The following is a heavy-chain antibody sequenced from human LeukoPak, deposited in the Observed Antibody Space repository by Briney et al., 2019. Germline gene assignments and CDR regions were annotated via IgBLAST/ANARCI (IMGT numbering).Heavy chain of an antibody. J-gene: IGHJ6*02. CDR1: GYTFTGYY. V-gene: IGHV1-46*01. CDR3: ARLGIAAAGKDYYYYGMDV. Sequence: ASVKVSCKASGYTFTGYYMHWVRQAPGQGLEWMGIINPSGGSTSYAQKFQGRVTMTRDTSTSTVYMELSSLRSEDTAVYYCARLGIAAAGKDYYYYGMDVWGQGTTVTVSS. D-gene: IGHD6-13*01. CDR2: INPSGGST.